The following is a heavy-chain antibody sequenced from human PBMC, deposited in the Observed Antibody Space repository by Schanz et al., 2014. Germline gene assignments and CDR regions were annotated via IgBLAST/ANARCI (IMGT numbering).Heavy chain of an antibody. CDR2: MYYSGST. CDR1: GDSISSSY. CDR3: ARGVLGSGYRQQYYFDH. J-gene: IGHJ4*02. V-gene: IGHV4-59*12. D-gene: IGHD3-3*01. Sequence: QVQLQESGPGLVKPSETLSLTCSVSGDSISSSYWSWIRQPPGKGLEWIGYMYYSGSTNYNPSLNSRVTISVDTSKNQFSLKVTSVTPADTAVYYCARGVLGSGYRQQYYFDHWGQGTLVTVSS.